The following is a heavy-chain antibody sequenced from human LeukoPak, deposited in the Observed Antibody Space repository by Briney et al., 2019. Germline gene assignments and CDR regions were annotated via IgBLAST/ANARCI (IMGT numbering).Heavy chain of an antibody. CDR1: GYSFTSYW. D-gene: IGHD3-10*01. CDR3: ARAYGSGSYSGY. V-gene: IGHV5-10-1*01. J-gene: IGHJ4*02. CDR2: IDPSDSYT. Sequence: GESLRISCKGSGYSFTSYWISWVRQIPGKGLEWMGRIDPSDSYTNYSPSFQGHVTISADKSISTAYLQWSSLKASDTAMYHCARAYGSGSYSGYWGQGTLVTVSS.